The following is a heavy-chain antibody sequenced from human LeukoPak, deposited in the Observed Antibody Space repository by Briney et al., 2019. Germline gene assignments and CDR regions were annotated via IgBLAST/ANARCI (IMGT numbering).Heavy chain of an antibody. J-gene: IGHJ4*02. CDR2: VYFSGST. V-gene: IGHV4-39*01. Sequence: SETLSLTCTVSGASIRSRSYYWGWIRQPPGKGLEWIGTVYFSGSTFSNPSLKSRVTISVDTSKNQFSLKLSSVPAADTAVYYCARHDCYASGSHFDYWGQGTLVSVSS. CDR3: ARHDCYASGSHFDY. D-gene: IGHD3-10*01. CDR1: GASIRSRSYY.